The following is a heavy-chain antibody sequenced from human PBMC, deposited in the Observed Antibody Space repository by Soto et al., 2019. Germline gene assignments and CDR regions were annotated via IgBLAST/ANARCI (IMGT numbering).Heavy chain of an antibody. CDR3: ARDRFYNWFDP. V-gene: IGHV4-38-2*02. Sequence: SETLSLTCAVSGYSITNGYYLGLIRQPPGMGLEWIGSIYHSGSTSYNPSLRSRVAISVDTSKNQFSLKLSSVTAADTAVYYCARDRFYNWFDPWGQGTLVTVSS. CDR1: GYSITNGYY. J-gene: IGHJ5*02. CDR2: IYHSGST.